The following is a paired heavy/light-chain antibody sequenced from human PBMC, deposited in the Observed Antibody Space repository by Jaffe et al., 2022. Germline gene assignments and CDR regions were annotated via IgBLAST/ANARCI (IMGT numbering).Heavy chain of an antibody. J-gene: IGHJ6*03. CDR1: GFTLSDHS. CDR2: TRNKANSYTT. V-gene: IGHV3-72*01. CDR3: ARDTQYYYMDV. Sequence: EVQLVESGGGLVQPGGSLRLSCAVSGFTLSDHSMDWVRQAPGKGLEWVGRTRNKANSYTTEYAASVKGRFAISRDDSKNSLYLQMNSLKTEDTAVYYCARDTQYYYMDVWGKGTTVTVSS.
Light chain of an antibody. CDR1: QGISSY. J-gene: IGKJ4*01. V-gene: IGKV1-9*01. Sequence: DIQLTQSPSFLSASLGDRVTITCRASQGISSYLAWYQQKPGKAPKLLMYAASTLQSGVPSRFSGSGSGTEFTLTISSLQPEDFATYYCQQRQDYPLTFGGGTKVEIK. CDR2: AAS. CDR3: QQRQDYPLT.